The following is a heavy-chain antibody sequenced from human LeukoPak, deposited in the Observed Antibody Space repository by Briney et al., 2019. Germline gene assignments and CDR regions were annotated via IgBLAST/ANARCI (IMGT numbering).Heavy chain of an antibody. J-gene: IGHJ4*02. D-gene: IGHD3-10*01. CDR1: GFTFSSSW. V-gene: IGHV3-7*01. Sequence: GGSLRLSCVASGFTFSSSWMTWVRQAPGMGLERVANIKADGTGKYYVDSVRGRFSISRDNAKNSLYLQMNSLRADDTAVYYCARVGDGSGNYYYFFDYWGQGTLVSVSS. CDR3: ARVGDGSGNYYYFFDY. CDR2: IKADGTGK.